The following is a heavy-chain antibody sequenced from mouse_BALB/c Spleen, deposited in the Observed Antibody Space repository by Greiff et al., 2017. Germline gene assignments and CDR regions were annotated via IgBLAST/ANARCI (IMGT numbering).Heavy chain of an antibody. CDR3: ASTGPDYAMDY. D-gene: IGHD4-1*01. J-gene: IGHJ4*01. CDR2: IYPGDGDT. CDR1: GYTFTSYW. V-gene: IGHV1-87*01. Sequence: QVQLQQSGAELARPGASVKLSCKASGYTFTSYWMQWVKQRPGQGLEWIGAIYPGDGDTRYTQKFKGKATLTADKSSSTAYMQLSSLASEDSAVYYCASTGPDYAMDYWGQGTSVTVSS.